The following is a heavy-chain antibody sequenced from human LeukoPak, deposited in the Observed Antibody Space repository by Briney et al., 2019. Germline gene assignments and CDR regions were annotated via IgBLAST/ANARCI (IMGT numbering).Heavy chain of an antibody. D-gene: IGHD3-3*01. J-gene: IGHJ5*02. Sequence: GGSLRLSCAASAFTFSSYGMHWVRQAPGKGLEWVAFLRSDGSDKYYADFVKGRFTISRDNSKNTLYLQLNSLRPEDTAMYYCAKPSSITILGVDYNYFDPWGQGTLATVSS. V-gene: IGHV3-30*02. CDR3: AKPSSITILGVDYNYFDP. CDR2: LRSDGSDK. CDR1: AFTFSSYG.